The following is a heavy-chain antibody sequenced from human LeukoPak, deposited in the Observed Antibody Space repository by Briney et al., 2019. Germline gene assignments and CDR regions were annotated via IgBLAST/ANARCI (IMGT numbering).Heavy chain of an antibody. V-gene: IGHV4-59*01. Sequence: SETMSLTSTVSGGSISRYYWSWNRQPPGKGLEWIGYIYSSRSTNYNPSLKSRVTISVGTSKNKFSLKLSSVTAADTAVYYCARVALGIDYWGQGTLVTVSS. J-gene: IGHJ4*02. CDR2: IYSSRST. CDR3: ARVALGIDY. CDR1: GGSISRYY.